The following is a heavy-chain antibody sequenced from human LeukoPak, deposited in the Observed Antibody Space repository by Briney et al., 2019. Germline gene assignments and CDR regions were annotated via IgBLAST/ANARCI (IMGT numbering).Heavy chain of an antibody. CDR2: INHNGNVN. J-gene: IGHJ6*02. D-gene: IGHD3-16*01. CDR1: GFTFSSYW. V-gene: IGHV3-7*03. CDR3: ARGGGLDV. Sequence: GGSLRLSCAAPGFTFSSYWMNWARQAPGKGLEWVASINHNGNVNYYVDPVKGRFTISRDNAKNSLYLQMSNLRAEDTAVYFCARGGGLDVWGQGATVTVSS.